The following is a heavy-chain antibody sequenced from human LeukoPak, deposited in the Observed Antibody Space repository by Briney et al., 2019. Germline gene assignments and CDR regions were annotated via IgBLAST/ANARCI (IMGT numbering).Heavy chain of an antibody. CDR3: ARDVQVRGFS. Sequence: GGSLRLSCTASGFTFSTYSMNWVRQAPGKGLEWVSYISGGSSTIHYADSVRGRFTIPRDNAKNSLYLQMNSLRDEDTAVYYCARDVQVRGFSWGQGTLVTVSS. CDR1: GFTFSTYS. D-gene: IGHD3-10*01. V-gene: IGHV3-48*02. J-gene: IGHJ5*02. CDR2: ISGGSSTI.